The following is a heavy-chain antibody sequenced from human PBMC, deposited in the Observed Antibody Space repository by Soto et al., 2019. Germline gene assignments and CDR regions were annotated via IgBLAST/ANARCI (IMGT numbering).Heavy chain of an antibody. CDR2: ISAYNGNT. CDR3: ARGPLGGDYGDIWFDP. V-gene: IGHV1-18*01. D-gene: IGHD4-17*01. CDR1: GYTFTSYG. J-gene: IGHJ5*02. Sequence: QVQLVQSGAEVKKPGASVKVSCKASGYTFTSYGISWVRQAPGQGLEWMGWISAYNGNTNYAQKLQGRVTMTTDTPTSTAYMELRSLRADDTAVYYCARGPLGGDYGDIWFDPWGQGTLVTVSS.